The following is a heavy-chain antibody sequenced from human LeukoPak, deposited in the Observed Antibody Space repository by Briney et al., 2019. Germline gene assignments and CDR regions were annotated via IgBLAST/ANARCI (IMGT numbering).Heavy chain of an antibody. CDR1: GFTFSSYS. D-gene: IGHD2-15*01. CDR2: ISSSSSYI. Sequence: GGSLRLSCAASGFTFSSYSMNWVRQAPGKGLEWDSSISSSSSYIYYADSMKGRFTISRDNAKNSLYLQMNSLRAEDTAVYYCASGEVAPVGYWGQGTLVTVSS. V-gene: IGHV3-21*01. CDR3: ASGEVAPVGY. J-gene: IGHJ4*02.